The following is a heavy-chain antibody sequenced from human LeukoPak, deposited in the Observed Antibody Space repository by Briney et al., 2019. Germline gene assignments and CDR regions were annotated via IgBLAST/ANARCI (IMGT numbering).Heavy chain of an antibody. D-gene: IGHD6-19*01. CDR1: GYTLTELS. CDR3: ATISLYSSGWYNRYFQH. J-gene: IGHJ1*01. CDR2: FDPEDGET. Sequence: ASVQVSCKVSGYTLTELSMHWVRQAPGKGLEWMGGFDPEDGETIYAQKFQGRVTMTEDTSTDTAYMELSSLRSEDTAVYYCATISLYSSGWYNRYFQHWGQGTLVTVSS. V-gene: IGHV1-24*01.